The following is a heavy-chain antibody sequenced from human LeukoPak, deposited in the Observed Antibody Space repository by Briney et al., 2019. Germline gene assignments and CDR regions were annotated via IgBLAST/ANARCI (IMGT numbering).Heavy chain of an antibody. CDR3: AREDYYDSFDI. J-gene: IGHJ3*02. CDR2: INSDGSTT. D-gene: IGHD3-22*01. Sequence: GCLRLSRAPSGFTLSIHWMHWVCHGPRKGVLWVSRINSDGSTTSYADSVKGRFTISRDNAKTTLYLQMNSLRAEDTALYYCAREDYYDSFDIWGQGTMVTVSS. CDR1: GFTLSIHW. V-gene: IGHV3-74*01.